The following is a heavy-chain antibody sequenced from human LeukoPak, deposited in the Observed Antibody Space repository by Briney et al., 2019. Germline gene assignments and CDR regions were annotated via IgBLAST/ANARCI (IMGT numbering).Heavy chain of an antibody. CDR2: ISAYNGNT. V-gene: IGHV1-18*01. J-gene: IGHJ3*02. D-gene: IGHD2-2*01. CDR1: GYTFTSYG. Sequence: GASVKVSCKASGYTFTSYGISWVRQAPGQGLEWMGWISAYNGNTNYAQKLQGRVTMTTDTSTSTAYMELRTLRSDDTAVYYCARGGEGCSSTSCLSTRHAFDIWGQGTMVTVSS. CDR3: ARGGEGCSSTSCLSTRHAFDI.